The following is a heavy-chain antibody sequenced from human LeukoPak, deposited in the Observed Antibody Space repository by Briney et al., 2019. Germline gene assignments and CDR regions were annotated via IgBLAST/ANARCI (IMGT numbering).Heavy chain of an antibody. CDR3: ARLNYYFYGTDV. CDR2: IHYRGTT. J-gene: IGHJ6*02. Sequence: SETLSLTCTLSDGSITKYYWSWIRQPAGKGLEWIGYIHYRGTTNYNPSLKSRVTISADTSKNQFSLKLNSVTAADTAVYYCARLNYYFYGTDVWGPGTTVTVSS. CDR1: DGSITKYY. V-gene: IGHV4-59*08. D-gene: IGHD3-10*01.